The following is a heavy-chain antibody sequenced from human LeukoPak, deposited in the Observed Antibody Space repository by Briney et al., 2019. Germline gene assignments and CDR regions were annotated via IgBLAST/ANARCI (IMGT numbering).Heavy chain of an antibody. CDR1: GFTFSSYA. CDR3: ARGKEVITMLRGLKPGYYFDY. Sequence: PGGSLRLSCAASGFTFSSYAMSWVRQAPGKGLEWVSAISGSGGSTYYADSVKGRFTISRDNSKNTLYLQMNSLRAEDTAVYYCARGKEVITMLRGLKPGYYFDYWGQGTLVTVSS. V-gene: IGHV3-23*01. J-gene: IGHJ4*02. D-gene: IGHD3-10*01. CDR2: ISGSGGST.